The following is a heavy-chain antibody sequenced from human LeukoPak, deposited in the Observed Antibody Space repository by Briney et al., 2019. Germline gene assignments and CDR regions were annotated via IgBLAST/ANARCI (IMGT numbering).Heavy chain of an antibody. CDR1: GFTFSSYA. J-gene: IGHJ4*02. Sequence: GGSLRLSCAASGFTFSSYAMHWVRQAPGKGLEWVAVISYDGSNKYYADSVKGRFTISRDNSKNTLYLQMNSLRAEDTAVYYCARDHLAFGYWGQGTLVTVSS. CDR2: ISYDGSNK. CDR3: ARDHLAFGY. V-gene: IGHV3-30-3*01.